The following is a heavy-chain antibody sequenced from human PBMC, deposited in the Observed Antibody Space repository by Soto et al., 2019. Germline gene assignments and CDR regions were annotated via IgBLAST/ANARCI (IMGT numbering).Heavy chain of an antibody. CDR2: ISNDGNRK. V-gene: IGHV3-30-3*01. Sequence: QVQLVESGGGVVQPGGSLRLSCAASRFSFSDYAMHWVRQAPGKGLEWVAVISNDGNRKYYADSVKGRFTISRDNSKDTLYLQMTGLRPEDTAVFYCVSYLGGGTPPFDYWGQGALVTVSS. D-gene: IGHD7-27*01. J-gene: IGHJ4*02. CDR3: VSYLGGGTPPFDY. CDR1: RFSFSDYA.